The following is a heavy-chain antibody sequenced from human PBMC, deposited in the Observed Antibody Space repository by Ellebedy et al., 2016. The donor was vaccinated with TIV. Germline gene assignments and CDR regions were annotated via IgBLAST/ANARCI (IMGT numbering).Heavy chain of an antibody. V-gene: IGHV3-30*18. CDR2: IPYTGTTA. CDR1: GFTFNTYG. Sequence: GESLKISCAASGFTFNTYGMYWVRQAPGKGLEWVAVIPYTGTTAYYADFVKGRFTISRDNSTNPQYLQMNSLRVEDTAVYYCAKEPTEYSSAWYYDSWGQGTLVTVSS. J-gene: IGHJ4*02. D-gene: IGHD6-19*01. CDR3: AKEPTEYSSAWYYDS.